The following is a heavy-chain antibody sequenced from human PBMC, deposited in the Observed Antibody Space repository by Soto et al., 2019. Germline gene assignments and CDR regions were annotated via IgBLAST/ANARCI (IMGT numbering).Heavy chain of an antibody. CDR1: GYTLNEVA. D-gene: IGHD4-17*01. CDR2: FDPDEAET. V-gene: IGHV1-24*01. CDR3: TTYHGDYNFDH. J-gene: IGHJ5*02. Sequence: ASVKVSCRVSGYTLNEVAMHWVRQAPGKGLEWLGGFDPDEAETIYAQHFQGRVTMTEDTSTDTVYMELSSLRSEDTALYFCTTYHGDYNFDHWGQGTLVTVSS.